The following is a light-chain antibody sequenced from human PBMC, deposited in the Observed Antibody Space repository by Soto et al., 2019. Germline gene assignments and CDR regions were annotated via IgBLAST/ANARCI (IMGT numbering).Light chain of an antibody. CDR1: QSVSSIY. J-gene: IGKJ2*01. V-gene: IGKV3-20*01. CDR2: RAS. Sequence: EIVLTQSPGTLSLSPGERATLSCRASQSVSSIYLAWYQQKPGQAPRLLIYRASSRATGIPDRFSGSGSGTDFTLTISRLEPEDFAVYSCQQYGGSPPYTFGQGTKLEIK. CDR3: QQYGGSPPYT.